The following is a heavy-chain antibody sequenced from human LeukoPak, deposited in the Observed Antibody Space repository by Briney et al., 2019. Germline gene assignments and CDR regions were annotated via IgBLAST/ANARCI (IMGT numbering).Heavy chain of an antibody. CDR1: GFTFSSSA. CDR2: ISGSGVST. V-gene: IGHV3-23*01. Sequence: PGGSLRLSRAASGFTFSSSAMTWVRQAPGKGLEWVSSISGSGVSTYYADSVKGRFTISRDNSKNTVYLQMNSLRAEDTAVYYCAKRDDSSSWTAFDIWGQGTMVTVSS. CDR3: AKRDDSSSWTAFDI. D-gene: IGHD6-13*01. J-gene: IGHJ3*02.